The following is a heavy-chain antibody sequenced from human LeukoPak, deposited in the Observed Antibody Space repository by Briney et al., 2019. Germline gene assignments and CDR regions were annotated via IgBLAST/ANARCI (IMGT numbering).Heavy chain of an antibody. J-gene: IGHJ4*02. D-gene: IGHD6-13*01. CDR2: IYYSGST. CDR3: ATGYTSNCPYN. V-gene: IGHV4-39*01. Sequence: SETLSLTCTVSGGSISSSSYYWGWLRQPPGKGLEWIGTIYYSGSTYYNPSLKSRVPISVDTSKNQFSLKLRSVTAADTAVYYCATGYTSNCPYNWGQGTLVTVSS. CDR1: GGSISSSSYY.